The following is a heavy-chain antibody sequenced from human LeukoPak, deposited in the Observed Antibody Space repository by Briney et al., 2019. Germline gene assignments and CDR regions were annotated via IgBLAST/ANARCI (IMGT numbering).Heavy chain of an antibody. V-gene: IGHV3-23*01. CDR1: GYTFTTYG. CDR2: ITNNGANT. J-gene: IGHJ5*02. Sequence: PGGSLRLSCVASGYTFTTYGMSWVRQAPGKGLEWVSGITNNGANTYYADSVKGRFTISRDNSKNTLYLHMNSLRAEDTAIYYCARDNYSYRLDLWGQGTLVTVSS. D-gene: IGHD2-21*01. CDR3: ARDNYSYRLDL.